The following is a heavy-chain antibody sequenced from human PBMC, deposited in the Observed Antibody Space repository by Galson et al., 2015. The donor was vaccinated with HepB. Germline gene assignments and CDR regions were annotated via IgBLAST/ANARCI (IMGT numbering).Heavy chain of an antibody. CDR1: GFTFDDYA. CDR2: ISWNSGSI. J-gene: IGHJ6*03. CDR3: AKGEGYCSSTSCYSYYYMDV. D-gene: IGHD2-2*01. V-gene: IGHV3-9*01. Sequence: SLRLSCAASGFTFDDYAMHWVRQAPGKGLEWVSGISWNSGSIGYADSVKGRFTISRDNAKNSLYLQMNSLRAEDTALYYCAKGEGYCSSTSCYSYYYMDVWGKGTTVTVSS.